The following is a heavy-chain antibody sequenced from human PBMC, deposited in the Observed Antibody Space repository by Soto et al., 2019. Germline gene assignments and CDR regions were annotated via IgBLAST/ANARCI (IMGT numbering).Heavy chain of an antibody. V-gene: IGHV4-31*03. Sequence: QVQLQESGPGLVKPSQTLSLTCTVSGGSISSGGYYWSWIRQHPGKGLEWIGYIYYSGSTYYNPSLKSRVTISVDTSKNQFSLKLSSVTAADTAVYYCAREGCGGDCYPSPHDWYFDLWGRGTLVTVSS. CDR3: AREGCGGDCYPSPHDWYFDL. D-gene: IGHD2-21*02. J-gene: IGHJ2*01. CDR2: IYYSGST. CDR1: GGSISSGGYY.